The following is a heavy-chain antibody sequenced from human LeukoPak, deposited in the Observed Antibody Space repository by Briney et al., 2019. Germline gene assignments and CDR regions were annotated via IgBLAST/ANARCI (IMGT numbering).Heavy chain of an antibody. J-gene: IGHJ4*02. CDR3: ASSSGLR. V-gene: IGHV3-30*03. CDR2: ISYHGTDQ. Sequence: GGSLRLSCAASGFTFSSYGMHWVRQAPGKGLEWVAIISYHGTDQRYSASVKGRFTISRDNAKNSLYLQMNSLRAEDTAVYYCASSSGLRWGQGTLVTVSS. CDR1: GFTFSSYG. D-gene: IGHD6-19*01.